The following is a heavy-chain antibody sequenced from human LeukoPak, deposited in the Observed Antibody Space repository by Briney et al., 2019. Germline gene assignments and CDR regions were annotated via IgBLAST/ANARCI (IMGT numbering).Heavy chain of an antibody. CDR3: ARGRYSSSWYHFDY. CDR2: ISSSSSYT. CDR1: GFTFSDYY. J-gene: IGHJ4*02. D-gene: IGHD6-13*01. V-gene: IGHV3-11*06. Sequence: PGGSLRLSCAASGFTFSDYYMSWIRQAPGKGLEWVSYISSSSSYTNYADSVKGRFTISRDNAKNSLYLQMNSLRAEDTAVYYCARGRYSSSWYHFDYWGQGTLVTVSS.